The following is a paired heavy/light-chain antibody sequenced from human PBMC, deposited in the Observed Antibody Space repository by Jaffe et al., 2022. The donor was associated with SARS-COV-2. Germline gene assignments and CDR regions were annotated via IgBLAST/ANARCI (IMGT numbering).Light chain of an antibody. Sequence: SYVLTQPPSVSVAPGQTARITCGGNNIGSKSVHWYQQKPGQAPVLVVYDDSDRPSGIPERFSGSNSGNTATLTISRVEAGDEADYYCQVWDSSSDLWVFGGGTKLTVL. J-gene: IGLJ3*02. CDR3: QVWDSSSDLWV. CDR1: NIGSKS. CDR2: DDS. V-gene: IGLV3-21*02.
Heavy chain of an antibody. CDR3: ARGGFGGPDQWLDVSYFDY. D-gene: IGHD6-19*01. J-gene: IGHJ4*02. CDR2: ISYDGSNK. Sequence: QVQLVESGGGVVQPGRSLRLSCAASGFTFSSYAMHWVRQAPGKGLEWVAVISYDGSNKYYADSVKGRFTISRDNSKNTLYLQMNSLRAEDTAVYYCARGGFGGPDQWLDVSYFDYWGQGTLVTVSS. CDR1: GFTFSSYA. V-gene: IGHV3-30-3*01.